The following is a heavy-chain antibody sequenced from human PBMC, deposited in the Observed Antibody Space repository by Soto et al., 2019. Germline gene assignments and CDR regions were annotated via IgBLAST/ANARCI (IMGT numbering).Heavy chain of an antibody. CDR2: INHSGSP. V-gene: IGHV4-34*01. D-gene: IGHD1-1*01. CDR3: ATANWSHHYFDP. CDR1: SGSISSYF. Sequence: PSETLSITCTVSSGSISSYFWSWIRQAPGKGLEWIGEINHSGSPNYNPSLKSRVTISVDTSKNQFSLKMTSVTAADTAVYYCATANWSHHYFDPWGQGTLVTVSS. J-gene: IGHJ5*02.